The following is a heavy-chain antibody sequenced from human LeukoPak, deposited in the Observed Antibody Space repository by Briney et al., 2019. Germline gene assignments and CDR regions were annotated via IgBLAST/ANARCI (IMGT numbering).Heavy chain of an antibody. V-gene: IGHV4-28*01. J-gene: IGHJ5*02. CDR2: XXXSGST. CDR3: ARSPGRYCSSASCPNWFDP. Sequence: PSDTLSLTCAVSGYSITSSDWWGWIRQPPGKGLECXGXXXXSGSTYYNPSLKSRVTMSVDTSKNQFSLKLSSVTAVDTAVYYCARSPGRYCSSASCPNWFDPWGQGTLVTVSS. CDR1: GYSITSSDW. D-gene: IGHD2-2*01.